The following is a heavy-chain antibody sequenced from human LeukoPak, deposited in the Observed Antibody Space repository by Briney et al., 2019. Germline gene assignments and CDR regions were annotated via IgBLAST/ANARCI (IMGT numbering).Heavy chain of an antibody. V-gene: IGHV3-74*01. Sequence: GGSLRLSCAASGFTFSSNWMHWVRQGPGKGLGWVSRNLDGSRTDYTESVKGRFTISRDNATNTLSLEMNSLGDEETAVYYCSRDFNGRNDFWGQGTLVTVSS. CDR1: GFTFSSNW. CDR2: NLDGSRT. J-gene: IGHJ4*02. CDR3: SRDFNGRNDF. D-gene: IGHD1-14*01.